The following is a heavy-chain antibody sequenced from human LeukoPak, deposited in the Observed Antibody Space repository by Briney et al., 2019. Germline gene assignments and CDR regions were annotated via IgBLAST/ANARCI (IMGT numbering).Heavy chain of an antibody. CDR3: ARDIRYDSSGYYYYWFDS. CDR2: ISGYNGNK. J-gene: IGHJ5*01. CDR1: GYTFSNYG. Sequence: ASVKVSCKASGYTFSNYGISWVRQAPGQGLECMGWISGYNGNKKYVQKLQGRVTMTTDTSTSTAYMELRSLRSDDTAVYYCARDIRYDSSGYYYYWFDSWGQGTLVTVSS. D-gene: IGHD3-22*01. V-gene: IGHV1-18*01.